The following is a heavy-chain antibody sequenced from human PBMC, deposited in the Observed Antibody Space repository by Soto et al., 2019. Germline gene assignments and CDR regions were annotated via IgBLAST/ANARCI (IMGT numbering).Heavy chain of an antibody. Sequence: GGSLRLSCVASGFTFSDYYMSWIRQAPGKGLEWVSYISSSGSTIYYADSVKGRFTISRDNAKNSLYLQMNSLRAEDTAVYYCARERTYYDILTGYSPPPDAFDIWGQGTMVTVSS. CDR1: GFTFSDYY. J-gene: IGHJ3*02. CDR3: ARERTYYDILTGYSPPPDAFDI. V-gene: IGHV3-11*01. CDR2: ISSSGSTI. D-gene: IGHD3-9*01.